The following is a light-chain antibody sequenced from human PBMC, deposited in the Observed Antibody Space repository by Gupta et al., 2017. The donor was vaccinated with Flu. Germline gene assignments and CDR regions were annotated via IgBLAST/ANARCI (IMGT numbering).Light chain of an antibody. CDR2: EVS. J-gene: IGLJ3*02. CDR1: SSDVGGYNY. V-gene: IGLV2-14*01. CDR3: SSYTSSSTLRV. Sequence: QSPLTQPASVSGSPGQSTPFSGTGTSSDVGGYNYVPWYQQHPGKAPKLMIYEVSNRPSGVSNRFSGSKSGNTASLTISGLQAEDEADYYCSSYTSSSTLRVFGGGTKLTVL.